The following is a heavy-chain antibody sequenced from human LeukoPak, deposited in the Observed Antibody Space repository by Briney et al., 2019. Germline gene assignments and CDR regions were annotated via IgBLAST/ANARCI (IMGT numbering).Heavy chain of an antibody. V-gene: IGHV3-74*01. J-gene: IGHJ4*02. CDR3: VIVPR. Sequence: GGSLRLSCAASGFTFTSYYMHWVRQAPGKGLVWVSRISGDGSNTIYADSVKRRFTISRDNAKNTVYLQMNSLRAGDRAIRYCVIVPRWGQGTLVTVSS. CDR2: ISGDGSNT. CDR1: GFTFTSYY. D-gene: IGHD3-22*01.